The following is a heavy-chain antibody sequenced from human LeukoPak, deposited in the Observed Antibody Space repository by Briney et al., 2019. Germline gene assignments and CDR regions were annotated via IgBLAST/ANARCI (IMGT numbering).Heavy chain of an antibody. V-gene: IGHV1-69*05. CDR1: GGTFSSYA. CDR2: IIPIFGTA. CDR3: ASPCGGGDSSGYYYYYMDV. D-gene: IGHD3-22*01. J-gene: IGHJ6*03. Sequence: GASVKVSCKASGGTFSSYAISWVRQAPGQGLEWMGGIIPIFGTANYAQKFQGRVTITTDESTSTAYMELSSLRSEDTAVYYCASPCGGGDSSGYYYYYMDVWGKGTTVTVSS.